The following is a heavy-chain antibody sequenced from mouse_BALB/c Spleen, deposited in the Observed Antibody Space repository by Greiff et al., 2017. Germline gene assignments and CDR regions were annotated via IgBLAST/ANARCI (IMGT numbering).Heavy chain of an antibody. Sequence: DVQLQESGAELVKPGASVKLSCTASGFNIKDTYMHWVKQRPEQGLEWIGRIDPANGNTKYDPKFQGKATITADTSSNTAYLQLSSLTSEDTAVYYCARGLTGGMDYWGQGTSVTVSS. CDR3: ARGLTGGMDY. J-gene: IGHJ4*01. CDR1: GFNIKDTY. D-gene: IGHD4-1*01. CDR2: IDPANGNT. V-gene: IGHV14-3*02.